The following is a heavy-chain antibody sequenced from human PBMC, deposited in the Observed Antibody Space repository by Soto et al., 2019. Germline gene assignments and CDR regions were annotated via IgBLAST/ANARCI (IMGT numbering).Heavy chain of an antibody. CDR3: AKGHSSSITRGVFDY. CDR2: ISWNSGSI. J-gene: IGHJ4*02. CDR1: GFTFDDYA. V-gene: IGHV3-9*01. D-gene: IGHD6-13*01. Sequence: GGSLRLSCAASGFTFDDYAMHWVRQAPGKGLEWVSGISWNSGSIGYADSVKGRFTISRDNAKNSLYLQMNSLRAEDTALYYCAKGHSSSITRGVFDYWGQGTLVTVSS.